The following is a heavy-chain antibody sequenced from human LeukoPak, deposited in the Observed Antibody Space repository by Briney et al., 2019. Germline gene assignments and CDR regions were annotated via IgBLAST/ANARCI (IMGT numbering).Heavy chain of an antibody. CDR1: GYTFTSHY. J-gene: IGHJ4*02. D-gene: IGHD5-18*01. V-gene: IGHV1-46*01. Sequence: VSVNVSCKAFGYTFTSHYMHWVRQAPGQGLEWMGILNPSCGRPTYAQKFKGRVTMTRDTSTSTVYMELSSLRSEDTAVYYCARDLIVDTVMGLFDYWGQGTLVTVSS. CDR2: LNPSCGRP. CDR3: ARDLIVDTVMGLFDY.